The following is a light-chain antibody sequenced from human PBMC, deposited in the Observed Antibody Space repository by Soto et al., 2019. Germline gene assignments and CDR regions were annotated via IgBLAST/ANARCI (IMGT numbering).Light chain of an antibody. CDR3: VLYMGGGSYV. CDR1: SGSVSTGYH. CDR2: STN. Sequence: QTVVTQEPSFSESPGGTVTLTCGLTSGSVSTGYHPSWYQQTPGQAPRTLIYSTNTRSSGVPDRFSGSILGNKAALTIAGAQADDESDYYCVLYMGGGSYVFGTGTKVTVL. J-gene: IGLJ1*01. V-gene: IGLV8-61*01.